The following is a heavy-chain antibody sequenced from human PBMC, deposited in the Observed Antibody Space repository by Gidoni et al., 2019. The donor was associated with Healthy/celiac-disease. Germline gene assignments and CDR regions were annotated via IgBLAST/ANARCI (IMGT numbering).Heavy chain of an antibody. J-gene: IGHJ6*02. CDR2: ISGSGGST. Sequence: EVQLVEAGGGLVEPGGSLKRSCAASGFTFSSYAMSWVRQAPGKGLEWVSAISGSGGSTYYADSVKGRFTISRDNSKNTLYLQMNSLRAEDTAVYYCAKNTVTTHYYYGMDVLGQGTTVTVSS. V-gene: IGHV3-23*04. CDR1: GFTFSSYA. CDR3: AKNTVTTHYYYGMDV. D-gene: IGHD4-17*01.